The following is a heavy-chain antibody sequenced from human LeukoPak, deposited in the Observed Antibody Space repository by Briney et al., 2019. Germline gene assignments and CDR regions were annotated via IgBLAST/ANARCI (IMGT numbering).Heavy chain of an antibody. CDR3: ARGRYSAGDKWFDP. CDR2: IYYSGST. Sequence: SETLSLTCTVSGGSISSYYWSWIRQPPGKGLEWIGHIYYSGSTNYNPSFKSRVTISLDTSKNQFSLNLSSVTAADMAVYYCARGRYSAGDKWFDPWGRGTLVTVSS. V-gene: IGHV4-59*01. J-gene: IGHJ5*02. CDR1: GGSISSYY. D-gene: IGHD2-15*01.